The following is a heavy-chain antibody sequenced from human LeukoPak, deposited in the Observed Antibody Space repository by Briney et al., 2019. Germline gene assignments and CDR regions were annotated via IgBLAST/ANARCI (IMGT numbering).Heavy chain of an antibody. D-gene: IGHD3-22*01. CDR3: ARVDSSGYGSDY. CDR1: GFTFSDHY. CDR2: TRNKANSYTT. Sequence: GGSLRLSCAASGFTFSDHYMDWVCQAPGKGLEWVGRTRNKANSYTTEYAASVKGRFTISRDDSKNSLYLQMNSLKTEDTAVYYCARVDSSGYGSDYWGQGTLVTVSS. V-gene: IGHV3-72*01. J-gene: IGHJ4*02.